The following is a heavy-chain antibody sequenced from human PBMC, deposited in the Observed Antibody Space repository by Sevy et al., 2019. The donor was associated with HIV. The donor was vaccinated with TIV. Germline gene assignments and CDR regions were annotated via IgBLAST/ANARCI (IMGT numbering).Heavy chain of an antibody. J-gene: IGHJ4*02. Sequence: ESLKISCKGFGYTFTNYWIGWVRQMPGKGLEWMGIIYPGDSDTRYSPSFQGQVTISADKSISTAYLQWSSLKASDTAIYYCVRHPGVATLYFDYWGQGILVTVSS. D-gene: IGHD5-12*01. CDR3: VRHPGVATLYFDY. V-gene: IGHV5-51*01. CDR1: GYTFTNYW. CDR2: IYPGDSDT.